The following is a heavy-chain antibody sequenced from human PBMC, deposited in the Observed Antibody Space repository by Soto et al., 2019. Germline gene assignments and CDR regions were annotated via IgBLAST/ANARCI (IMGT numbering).Heavy chain of an antibody. CDR2: IYYSGNT. J-gene: IGHJ5*02. CDR1: GGSISSNDFY. Sequence: QVQLQESGPGLVKPSQTLSLTCIVSGGSISSNDFYWSWIRQHPGKGLEWIGYIYYSGNTYYNPXXXXXXXXXXXXXXXXXXXXXXXXXXXXXXXXXXXXXXXXXXXWFDPWGQGTLVTVSS. V-gene: IGHV4-30-4*08. CDR3: XXXXXXXXXWFDP.